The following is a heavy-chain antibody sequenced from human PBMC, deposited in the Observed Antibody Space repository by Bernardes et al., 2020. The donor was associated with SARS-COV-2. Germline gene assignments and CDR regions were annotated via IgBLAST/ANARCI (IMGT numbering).Heavy chain of an antibody. Sequence: GGSLRLSCAASGFTFDDYAMHWVRQAPGKGLEWVSGISWNSGSIGYADSVKGRFTISRDNAKNSLYLQMNSLRAEDTALYYCAKDKADGYNSSPDAFDIWGQGTMVTVSS. CDR3: AKDKADGYNSSPDAFDI. CDR2: ISWNSGSI. V-gene: IGHV3-9*01. J-gene: IGHJ3*02. CDR1: GFTFDDYA. D-gene: IGHD5-12*01.